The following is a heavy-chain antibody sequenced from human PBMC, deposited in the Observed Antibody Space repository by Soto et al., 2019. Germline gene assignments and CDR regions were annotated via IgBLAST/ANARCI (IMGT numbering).Heavy chain of an antibody. CDR1: GYTFTSYG. D-gene: IGHD2-8*01. J-gene: IGHJ5*02. V-gene: IGHV1-18*01. CDR3: ASLGYCTNGVCRNWFDP. Sequence: QVQLVQSGAEVKKPGASVKVSCKASGYTFTSYGISWVRQAPGQGLEWMGWISAYNGNTNYAQKLQGRVTMTTDTCTNTAYMELRSLRSDDTAVYYFASLGYCTNGVCRNWFDPWGQGTLVTGFS. CDR2: ISAYNGNT.